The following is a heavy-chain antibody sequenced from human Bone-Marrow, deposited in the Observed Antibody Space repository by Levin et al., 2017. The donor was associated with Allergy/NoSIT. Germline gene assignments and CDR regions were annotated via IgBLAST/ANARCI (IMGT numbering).Heavy chain of an antibody. J-gene: IGHJ3*01. CDR1: GDTFSSYG. D-gene: IGHD2/OR15-2a*01. V-gene: IGHV1-69*13. Sequence: EASVKVSCKASGDTFSSYGVSWVRQAPGQGLEWMGTLIPRFDVARYAQNFQGRVTITADESASTAYMDLSSLRSPDTAMYYCARRIGDAFDVWGQGTMVTVYS. CDR3: ARRIGDAFDV. CDR2: LIPRFDVA.